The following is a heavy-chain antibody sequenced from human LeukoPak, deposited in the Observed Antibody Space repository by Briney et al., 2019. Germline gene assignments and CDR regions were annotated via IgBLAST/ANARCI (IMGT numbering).Heavy chain of an antibody. CDR3: ARGKRGTMVRGAHYYFDY. J-gene: IGHJ4*02. V-gene: IGHV4-39*07. Sequence: SETLSLTCTVSGGSISSSSYYWGWIRQPPGKGLEWIGTIYYSGSTYYNPSLKSRVTISVDTSKNQFSLKLSSVTAADTAVYYCARGKRGTMVRGAHYYFDYWGQGTLVTVSS. D-gene: IGHD3-10*01. CDR2: IYYSGST. CDR1: GGSISSSSYY.